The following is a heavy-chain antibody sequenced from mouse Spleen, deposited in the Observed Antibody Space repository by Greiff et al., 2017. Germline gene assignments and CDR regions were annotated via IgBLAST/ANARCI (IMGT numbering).Heavy chain of an antibody. D-gene: IGHD2-1*01. CDR3: DRIDYGNFYFDY. CDR2: IWWDDDK. CDR1: GFSLATFGMG. V-gene: IGHV8-8*01. J-gene: IGHJ2*01. Sequence: QVTLKVSGPGILQPSQTLSLTCSFSGFSLATFGMGVGWIRHPPGKGLEWLAHIWWDDDKYYNPALNSGLTISKDTSKNRVFVKMENVNSADSATYYCDRIDYGNFYFDYWGQGTTLTGSS.